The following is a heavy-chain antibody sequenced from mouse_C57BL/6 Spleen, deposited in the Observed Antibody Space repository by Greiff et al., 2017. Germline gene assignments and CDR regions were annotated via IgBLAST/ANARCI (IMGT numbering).Heavy chain of an antibody. J-gene: IGHJ4*01. CDR3: AREGITPYAMDY. V-gene: IGHV5-16*01. CDR1: GFTFSDYY. Sequence: EVQVVESEGGLVQPGSSMKLSCTASGFTFSDYYMAWVRQVPEKGLEWVANINYDGSSTYYLDSLKSRFIISRDNAKNILYLQMSSLKSEDTATYYCAREGITPYAMDYWGQGTSVTVSS. CDR2: INYDGSST. D-gene: IGHD2-4*01.